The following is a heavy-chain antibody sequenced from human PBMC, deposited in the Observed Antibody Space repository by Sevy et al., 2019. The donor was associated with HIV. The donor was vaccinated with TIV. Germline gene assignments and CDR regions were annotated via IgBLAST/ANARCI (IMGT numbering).Heavy chain of an antibody. J-gene: IGHJ3*02. V-gene: IGHV1-69*13. CDR3: ARDGQTYYYDSSAYPPAFDI. CDR1: GGTFSSYA. Sequence: ASVKVSCKASGGTFSSYAISWVRQAPGQGLEWMGRIIPIFGTANYAQKFQGRVTITADESTSTAYMELGSLRSEDTAVYYCARDGQTYYYDSSAYPPAFDIWGQGTMVTVSS. D-gene: IGHD3-22*01. CDR2: IIPIFGTA.